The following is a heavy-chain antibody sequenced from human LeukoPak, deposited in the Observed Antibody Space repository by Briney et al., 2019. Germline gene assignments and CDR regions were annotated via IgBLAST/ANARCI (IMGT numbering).Heavy chain of an antibody. CDR1: GFTFSSYW. V-gene: IGHV3-74*01. Sequence: GGSLRLSCAASGFTFSSYWMHWVRQAPGKGLVWVSRINSDGSSTSYADSVKGRFTISRDNAKNTLYLQMNSLRAEDTAVYYCVSGYDNYYYYHYMDVWGKGTTVTVSS. J-gene: IGHJ6*03. CDR2: INSDGSST. D-gene: IGHD5-12*01. CDR3: VSGYDNYYYYHYMDV.